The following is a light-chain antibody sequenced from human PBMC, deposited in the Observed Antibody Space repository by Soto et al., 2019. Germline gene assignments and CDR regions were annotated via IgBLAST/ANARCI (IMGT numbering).Light chain of an antibody. J-gene: IGLJ1*01. CDR2: EGS. V-gene: IGLV2-23*03. CDR3: CSYAGSSTFL. Sequence: QSALTQPASVSGSPGQSITISCTGTSSDVGSYNLVSWYQQHPGKAPKLMIYEGSKRPSGVSNRFSGSKSGTTASLTISGLQAEDDADYYCCSYAGSSTFLFGTGTKVTVL. CDR1: SSDVGSYNL.